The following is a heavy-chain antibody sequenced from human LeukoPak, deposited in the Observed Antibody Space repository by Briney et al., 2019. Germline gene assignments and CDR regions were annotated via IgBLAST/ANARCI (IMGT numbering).Heavy chain of an antibody. CDR1: GFTFSSYW. CDR2: IKQDGSEK. D-gene: IGHD2-21*02. V-gene: IGHV3-7*02. CDR3: ARVSLIVVVPGILDY. Sequence: PGGSLRLSCAASGFTFSSYWMSWVRQAPGKGLEWVANIKQDGSEKYYVDSVKGRFTISRDNAKNSLYLQMNSLRADDTAVYFCARVSLIVVVPGILDYWGQGILVTVSS. J-gene: IGHJ4*02.